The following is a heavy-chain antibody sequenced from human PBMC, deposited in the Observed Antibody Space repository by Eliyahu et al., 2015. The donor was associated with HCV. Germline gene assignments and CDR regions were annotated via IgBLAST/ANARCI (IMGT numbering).Heavy chain of an antibody. D-gene: IGHD1-1*01. CDR1: TFXXSXYA. Sequence: EVLLLESGGGFVQPGGSLXLSCEASTFXXSXYAXAWVRQAPGXGLDWISGITDNGGDTYHADSVRGRFTISRDNSENRLYLQMXSLRVEDTAVYYCVKGSDTSRPYYFDYWGQGTLGHRLL. CDR3: VKGSDTSRPYYFDY. CDR2: ITDNGGDT. V-gene: IGHV3-23*01. J-gene: IGHJ4*02.